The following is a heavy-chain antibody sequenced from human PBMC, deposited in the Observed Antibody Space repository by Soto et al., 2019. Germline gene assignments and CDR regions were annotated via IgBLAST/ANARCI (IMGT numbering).Heavy chain of an antibody. D-gene: IGHD4-17*01. J-gene: IGHJ4*02. V-gene: IGHV3-30-3*01. CDR1: GFTFSSYA. Sequence: GGSLRLSCAASGFTFSSYAMHWVRQAPGKGLEWVAVISYDGSNKYYADSVKDRFTISRDNSKNTLYLQMNSLRAEDTAVYYCARGIGYGDCLFDYWGQGTLVTVSS. CDR2: ISYDGSNK. CDR3: ARGIGYGDCLFDY.